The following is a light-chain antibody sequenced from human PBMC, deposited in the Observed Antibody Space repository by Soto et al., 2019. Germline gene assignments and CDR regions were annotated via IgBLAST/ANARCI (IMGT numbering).Light chain of an antibody. V-gene: IGLV2-14*01. J-gene: IGLJ1*01. CDR2: EVS. Sequence: QSAVTQPASLSLSPGPSITISCSGSSNDIGAYKYVSWYQQYPGKAPKLIIFEVSNRPSGVSNRFSGSKSGNTASLTIAGLQAEDEADYHCSSYTTGSTLYVFGGGTKVTAL. CDR1: SNDIGAYKY. CDR3: SSYTTGSTLYV.